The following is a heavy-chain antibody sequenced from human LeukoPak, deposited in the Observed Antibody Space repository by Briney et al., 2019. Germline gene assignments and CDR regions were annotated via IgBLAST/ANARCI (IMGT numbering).Heavy chain of an antibody. V-gene: IGHV3-7*03. CDR2: IKFDGTAT. D-gene: IGHD5-18*01. Sequence: GGSLRLSRSGFGFTFRSFWMGWVRQAPGKGLEWVANIKFDGTATNYVDSVRGRFTISRDNAKNSVHLQMNTLRAEDTAVYYCAKDWTDSYGYVVFDYWGQGTLVTVSS. CDR1: GFTFRSFW. J-gene: IGHJ4*02. CDR3: AKDWTDSYGYVVFDY.